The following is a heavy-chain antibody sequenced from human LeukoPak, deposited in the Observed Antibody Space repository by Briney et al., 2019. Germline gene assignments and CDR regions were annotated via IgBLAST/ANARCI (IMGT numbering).Heavy chain of an antibody. D-gene: IGHD3-22*01. CDR2: ISWNSDSI. V-gene: IGHV3-9*01. Sequence: PGGSLRLSCAASGFTFDDYAMHWVRQAPGKGLEWVSGISWNSDSIGYADSVKGRFTISRDNAKNSLYLQMNSLRAEDTAVYYCASRYYDSSGYYLFDYWGQGTLVTVSS. CDR1: GFTFDDYA. J-gene: IGHJ4*02. CDR3: ASRYYDSSGYYLFDY.